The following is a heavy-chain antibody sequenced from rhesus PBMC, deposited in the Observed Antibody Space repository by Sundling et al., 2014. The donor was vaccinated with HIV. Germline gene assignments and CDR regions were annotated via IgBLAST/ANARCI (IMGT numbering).Heavy chain of an antibody. V-gene: IGHV4-99*01. CDR2: VRGSSGNT. CDR3: ASQAAPSYYTSPYSRGNFDY. D-gene: IGHD3-28*01. J-gene: IGHJ4*01. CDR1: GYSITSGYY. Sequence: QVQLQESGPGLVKPSETLSLTCAVSGYSITSGYYWGWIRQPPGKGLEYIGYVRGSSGNTYYNPSLKSRVTISKDTSRNQFSLKLTSVTAGDTAVYYCASQAAPSYYTSPYSRGNFDYWGQGVLVTVSS.